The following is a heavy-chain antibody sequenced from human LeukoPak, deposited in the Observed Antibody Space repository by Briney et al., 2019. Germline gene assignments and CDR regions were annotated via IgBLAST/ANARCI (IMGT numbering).Heavy chain of an antibody. CDR1: GGSISSYY. CDR2: IYYSGST. D-gene: IGHD6-13*01. Sequence: SETLSLTCTVSGGSISSYYWSWIRQPPGKGLEWIGYIYYSGSTNYNPSLKSRVTISVDTSKNQFSLKLSSVTAADTAVYYCARDKTGYSGSWNAFDIWGQGTMVTVSS. V-gene: IGHV4-59*12. J-gene: IGHJ3*02. CDR3: ARDKTGYSGSWNAFDI.